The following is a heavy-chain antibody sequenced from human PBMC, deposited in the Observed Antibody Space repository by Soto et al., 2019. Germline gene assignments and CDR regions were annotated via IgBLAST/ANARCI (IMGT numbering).Heavy chain of an antibody. D-gene: IGHD2-15*01. Sequence: QVQLVQSGAEVKKPGASVKVACKASGYTFTSYGISWVRQAPGLGLEWMGWISAYNGNTNYAQKFQGRVTMTTDTSTTTAYMELRSLRSDDTAVYYCARSPRPRWYFDYWGQGTLVTVSS. J-gene: IGHJ4*02. V-gene: IGHV1-18*01. CDR3: ARSPRPRWYFDY. CDR1: GYTFTSYG. CDR2: ISAYNGNT.